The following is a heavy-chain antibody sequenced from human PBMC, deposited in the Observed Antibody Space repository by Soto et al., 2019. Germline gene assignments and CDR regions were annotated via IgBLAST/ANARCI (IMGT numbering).Heavy chain of an antibody. J-gene: IGHJ4*02. CDR1: GASISYGCFS. V-gene: IGHV4-30-2*06. CDR3: ARGGGYDSFDY. Sequence: QLQLQESGSGVVKTSETLSLTCTVSGASISYGCFSWSWLRQSPGKGLEWIGYISHLENTYLHPSFKSRLTMSIDRTRNQFSLKLSSVTAADMAVYYCARGGGYDSFDYWGQGVLVTVSS. CDR2: ISHLENT. D-gene: IGHD5-12*01.